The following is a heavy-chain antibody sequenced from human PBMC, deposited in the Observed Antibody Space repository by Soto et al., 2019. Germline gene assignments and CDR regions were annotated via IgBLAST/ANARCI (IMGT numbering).Heavy chain of an antibody. CDR1: GFTFSDYY. D-gene: IGHD6-19*01. Sequence: GGSLRLSCAASGFTFSDYYMSWIRQAPGKGLEWVSYISSSSSYTNYADSVKGRFTISRDNAKNSLYLQMNSLRPEDTAVYYCARDRGSGWGDWFDPWGQGTLVTVSS. CDR3: ARDRGSGWGDWFDP. V-gene: IGHV3-11*06. CDR2: ISSSSSYT. J-gene: IGHJ5*02.